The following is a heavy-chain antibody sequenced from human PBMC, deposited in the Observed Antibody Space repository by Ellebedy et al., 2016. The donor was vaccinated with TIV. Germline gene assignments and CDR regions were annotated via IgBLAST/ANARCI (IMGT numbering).Heavy chain of an antibody. J-gene: IGHJ6*02. CDR3: AKNTVTYGMDV. V-gene: IGHV3-23*01. CDR1: GFTFSSYA. CDR2: ISGSGGST. Sequence: GESLKISCAASGFTFSSYAMNWVRQAPGKGLEWVSAISGSGGSTYSADSVKGRFTISRDNSKNTLYLQMNSLRAEDPAVYCCAKNTVTYGMDVWGQGTTVTVSS. D-gene: IGHD4-11*01.